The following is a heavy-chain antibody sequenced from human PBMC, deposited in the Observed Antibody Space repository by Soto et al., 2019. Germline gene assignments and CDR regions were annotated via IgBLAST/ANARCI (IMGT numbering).Heavy chain of an antibody. V-gene: IGHV4-30-4*01. J-gene: IGHJ4*02. CDR3: ASETIAVAAHSDY. Sequence: PSETLSLTCTVSGGSISSGDYYWSWIRQPPGKGLEWIGYIYYSGSTYYNPSLKSRVTISVDTSKNQFSLKLSSVTAADTAVYYCASETIAVAAHSDYWGQGTLVTVS. CDR1: GGSISSGDYY. D-gene: IGHD6-19*01. CDR2: IYYSGST.